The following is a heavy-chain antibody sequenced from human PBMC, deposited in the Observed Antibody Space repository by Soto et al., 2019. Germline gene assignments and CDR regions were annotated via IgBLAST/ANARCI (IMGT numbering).Heavy chain of an antibody. CDR3: ATYYDSSGPTFDY. D-gene: IGHD3-22*01. CDR2: IYYSGTT. CDR1: GGSISSGDHY. Sequence: QVQLQESGPGLVKPSQTLSLTCTVSGGSISSGDHYWRWVRQPPGQGLEWIGYIYYSGTTYYNPSLKSRLTMSVDTSKNQFSLTLSSVTAADTAVYYCATYYDSSGPTFDYWGQGALVTVSS. J-gene: IGHJ4*02. V-gene: IGHV4-30-4*01.